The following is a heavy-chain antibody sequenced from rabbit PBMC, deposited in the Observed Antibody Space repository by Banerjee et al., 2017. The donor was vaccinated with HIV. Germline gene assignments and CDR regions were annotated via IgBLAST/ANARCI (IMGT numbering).Heavy chain of an antibody. Sequence: QEQLKETGGGLVQPGGSLKLSCKASGFDFSSYGVSWVRQAPGKGLEWIGYIYAGSSGSTYYASWAKGRFTISRSTSLNTVDLKMTSLTAADTATYFCARDMGGSSGHAFDLWGPGTLVTVS. CDR3: ARDMGGSSGHAFDL. J-gene: IGHJ4*01. CDR2: IYAGSSGST. CDR1: GFDFSSYG. D-gene: IGHD1-1*01. V-gene: IGHV1S47*01.